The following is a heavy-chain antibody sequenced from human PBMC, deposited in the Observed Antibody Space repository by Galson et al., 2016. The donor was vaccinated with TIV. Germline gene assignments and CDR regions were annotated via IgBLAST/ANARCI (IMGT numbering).Heavy chain of an antibody. CDR2: ISDSGRS. V-gene: IGHV4-59*01. D-gene: IGHD7-27*01. Sequence: SETLSLTCTVSSDSIINYYLSWIRQPPGKGLEWIGYISDSGRSNENPSLKSRVTISVDTSKKQISLKLKSVTAADTAMYYCARDLGLGAFDIWGQGQWSPSLQ. CDR1: SDSIINYY. CDR3: ARDLGLGAFDI. J-gene: IGHJ3*02.